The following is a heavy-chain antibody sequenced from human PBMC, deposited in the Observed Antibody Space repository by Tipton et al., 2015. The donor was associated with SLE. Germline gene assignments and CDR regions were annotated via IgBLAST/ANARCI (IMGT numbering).Heavy chain of an antibody. D-gene: IGHD2-15*01. CDR1: GGSISSSNW. Sequence: TLSLTCAVSGGSISSSNWWSWVRQPPGKGLEWIGEIYYSGGTNYNPSLKSRVTISVDTSKNQFSLKLSSVTAADTAVYYCARSELAYCSGGSCYSLGYWGQGTLVTVSS. CDR3: ARSELAYCSGGSCYSLGY. V-gene: IGHV4-4*02. J-gene: IGHJ4*02. CDR2: IYYSGGT.